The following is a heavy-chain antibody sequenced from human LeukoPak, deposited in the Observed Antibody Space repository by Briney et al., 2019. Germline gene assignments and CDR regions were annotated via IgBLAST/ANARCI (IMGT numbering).Heavy chain of an antibody. CDR1: GFTFSSYA. J-gene: IGHJ4*02. CDR2: ISYDGTNK. CDR3: ARDRTRDGYNQGRVFDY. D-gene: IGHD5-24*01. V-gene: IGHV3-30-3*01. Sequence: GGSLRLSCAASGFTFSSYAMHRVRQAPGKGLEWVAVISYDGTNKYYADSVKGRFTISRDNSKNTLYLQMNSLRAEDTAVYYCARDRTRDGYNQGRVFDYWGQGTLVTVSS.